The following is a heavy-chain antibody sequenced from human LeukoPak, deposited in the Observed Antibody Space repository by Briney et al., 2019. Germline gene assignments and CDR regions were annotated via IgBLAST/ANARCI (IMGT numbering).Heavy chain of an antibody. CDR2: IIPIFRTA. D-gene: IGHD4-17*01. V-gene: IGHV1-69*05. CDR1: GGTFSRYA. Sequence: APVKGSCKASGGTFSRYAISWVLQASGQGLEWMGGIIPIFRTAIYAPKFPGRVTITTDESTRTAYIELSSLRSEYTAVYYRVGKPGDYAYYYYYYSMDVWGKGTTVTVSS. J-gene: IGHJ6*03. CDR3: VGKPGDYAYYYYYYSMDV.